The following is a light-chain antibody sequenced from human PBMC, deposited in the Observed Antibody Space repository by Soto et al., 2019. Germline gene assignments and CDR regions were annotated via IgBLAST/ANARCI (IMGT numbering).Light chain of an antibody. CDR1: SSDVDTHNY. CDR3: SSYTSSSTLV. J-gene: IGLJ2*01. CDR2: EVI. Sequence: SALTQPASVSGSPGQSITISCTATSSDVDTHNYVSWYQQYPGKAPKLMIYEVINRPSGVSNRFSGSKSGNTASLIISGLQAEDEADYYCSSYTSSSTLVFGGGTKVTVL. V-gene: IGLV2-14*01.